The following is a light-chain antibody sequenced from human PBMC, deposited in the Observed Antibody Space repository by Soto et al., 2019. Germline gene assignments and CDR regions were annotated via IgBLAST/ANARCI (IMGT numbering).Light chain of an antibody. Sequence: DIQMTQSPSTLSASVGDRVTITCRASQTLRSGVAWYQQKPGKAPKLLIYDASSLESGVPSTFSGSGSGTEFTLTISSLQPDDVATYYCQQYDRYKTFGQGTKVEIK. CDR3: QQYDRYKT. V-gene: IGKV1-5*01. J-gene: IGKJ1*01. CDR2: DAS. CDR1: QTLRSG.